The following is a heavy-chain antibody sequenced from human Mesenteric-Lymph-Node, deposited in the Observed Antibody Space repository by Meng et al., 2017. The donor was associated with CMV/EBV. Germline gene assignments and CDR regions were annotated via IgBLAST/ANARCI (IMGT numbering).Heavy chain of an antibody. D-gene: IGHD3-16*01. CDR3: ARDTFGGFNDY. CDR2: IYHSGST. J-gene: IGHJ4*02. V-gene: IGHV4-4*02. Sequence: SETLSLTCAVSGDSISTTNWWSWVRQAPGKGLEWIGDIYHSGSTNYNPSLKSRVTIAVDKSKNQFSLKLSSVTAADTAVYYCARDTFGGFNDYWGQGTLVTVSS. CDR1: GDSISTTNW.